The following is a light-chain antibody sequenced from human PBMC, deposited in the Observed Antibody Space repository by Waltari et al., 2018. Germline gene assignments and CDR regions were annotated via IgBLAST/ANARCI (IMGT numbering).Light chain of an antibody. Sequence: DIQMTQSPSSLSASVGDRVTLTCRASENVNKYLNWFQQKPGKAPKLLINKASTLQTGVPLRFSGSGSGTDYTFTISSLQSEDVATYYCQHNYGTPWTFGQGTKVEIK. CDR1: ENVNKY. V-gene: IGKV1-39*01. CDR3: QHNYGTPWT. J-gene: IGKJ1*01. CDR2: KAS.